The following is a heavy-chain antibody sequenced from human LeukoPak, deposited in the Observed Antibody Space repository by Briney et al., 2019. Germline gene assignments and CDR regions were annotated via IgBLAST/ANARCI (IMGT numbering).Heavy chain of an antibody. Sequence: ASVKVSCKASGYTFTSYDINWVRRATGQGLEWMGWMNPNSGNTGYAQKFQGRVTTTRNTSISTAYTELSSLRSEDTAVYYCARRRVRGFGFDPWGQGTLVTVSS. V-gene: IGHV1-8*01. D-gene: IGHD3-16*01. CDR1: GYTFTSYD. CDR3: ARRRVRGFGFDP. CDR2: MNPNSGNT. J-gene: IGHJ5*02.